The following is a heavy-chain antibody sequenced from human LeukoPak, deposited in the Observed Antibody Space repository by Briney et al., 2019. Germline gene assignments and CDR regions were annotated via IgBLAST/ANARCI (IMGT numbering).Heavy chain of an antibody. CDR3: AFNDGWTGYFRH. CDR1: GFSVNNNY. Sequence: GVSLRLSCAASGFSVNNNYRSWVRQAPGRGLEWVSALYVDDSTYYADSVRGRFTISRDSSKNTLCLQINSLRAEDTAVYYCAFNDGWTGYFRHWGQGTLVTVSS. CDR2: LYVDDST. D-gene: IGHD5-24*01. J-gene: IGHJ1*01. V-gene: IGHV3-53*01.